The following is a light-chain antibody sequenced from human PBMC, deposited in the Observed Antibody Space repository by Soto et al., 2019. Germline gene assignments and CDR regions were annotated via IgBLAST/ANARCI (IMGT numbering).Light chain of an antibody. J-gene: IGLJ2*01. CDR1: SSDVGGYNY. Sequence: QSVLTQPASVSGSPGQSITLSCTGTSSDVGGYNYVSWYQQHPGKDPKLMIYDVSNRPSGVSNRFSGSKSGNTASLTISGLQAEDEADYYCSSYTSSSTLVVFGGGTKLTVL. V-gene: IGLV2-14*01. CDR2: DVS. CDR3: SSYTSSSTLVV.